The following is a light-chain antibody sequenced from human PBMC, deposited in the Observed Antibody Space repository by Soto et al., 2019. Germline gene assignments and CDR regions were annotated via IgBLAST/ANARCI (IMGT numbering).Light chain of an antibody. V-gene: IGLV2-14*01. CDR3: SSYTISTNLYV. Sequence: QSVLTQPASVSGSPGQSITISCTGTSSDVGGYNYVSWYQQHPGKAPKLIIYQVTNRPSGVSNRFSGSKSGNAASLTISGLQAEDEADYYCSSYTISTNLYVFGTGTKVTVL. CDR2: QVT. J-gene: IGLJ1*01. CDR1: SSDVGGYNY.